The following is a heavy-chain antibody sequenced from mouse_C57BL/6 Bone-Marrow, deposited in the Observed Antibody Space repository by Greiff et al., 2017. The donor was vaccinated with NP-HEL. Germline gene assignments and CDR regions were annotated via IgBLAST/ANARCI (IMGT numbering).Heavy chain of an antibody. J-gene: IGHJ4*01. Sequence: QLKESGAELVKPGASVKLSCKASGYTFTEYTIHWVKQRSGQGLEWIGWFYPGSGSIKYNEKFKDKATLTADKSSSTVYMELSRLTSEDSAVYCCARHEGHYGYDRGYAMDYWGQGTSVTVSS. CDR2: FYPGSGSI. CDR3: ARHEGHYGYDRGYAMDY. D-gene: IGHD2-2*01. V-gene: IGHV1-62-2*01. CDR1: GYTFTEYT.